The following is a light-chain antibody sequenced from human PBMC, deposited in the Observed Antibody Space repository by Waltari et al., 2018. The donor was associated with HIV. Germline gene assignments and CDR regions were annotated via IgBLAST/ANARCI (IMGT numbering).Light chain of an antibody. CDR2: LGS. CDR1: QSLLHGSGFDY. V-gene: IGKV2-28*01. Sequence: DIVMTQSPLSLPVTPGEAASISCRSSQSLLHGSGFDYLDWYLQKPGQPPQLLIYLGSNRASGVSDRCSGSGSGTDFTLEISKVEPEDVGVYFCMQSLQTPLTFGGGTKVEIK. J-gene: IGKJ4*01. CDR3: MQSLQTPLT.